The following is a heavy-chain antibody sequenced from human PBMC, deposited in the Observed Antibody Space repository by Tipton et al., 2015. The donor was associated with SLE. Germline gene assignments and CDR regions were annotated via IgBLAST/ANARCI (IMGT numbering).Heavy chain of an antibody. J-gene: IGHJ4*02. Sequence: LSLTCTASGFTFGDYAMSWVRQAPGKGLEWVGFIRSKTYGGTTEYAASVRGKFTISRDDSKSIAYLQMNSLKTEDTAVYYCTKWDRWGQGTLVTVSS. CDR3: TKWDR. CDR2: IRSKTYGGTT. CDR1: GFTFGDYA. V-gene: IGHV3-49*04. D-gene: IGHD1-26*01.